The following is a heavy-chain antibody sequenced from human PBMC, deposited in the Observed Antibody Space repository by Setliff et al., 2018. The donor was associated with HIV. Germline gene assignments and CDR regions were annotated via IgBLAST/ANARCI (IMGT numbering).Heavy chain of an antibody. D-gene: IGHD1-1*01. Sequence: SQTLSLTCTVSESSISSSSYYWGWIRQSPGTGLEWIGTFYYTGSTYYNPSLKSRVTISADMSKNQISLNLSSVTAADTAVYYCARLPAERELYRYFDLWGRGTLVTVS. V-gene: IGHV4-39*01. CDR2: FYYTGST. CDR3: ARLPAERELYRYFDL. CDR1: ESSISSSSYY. J-gene: IGHJ2*01.